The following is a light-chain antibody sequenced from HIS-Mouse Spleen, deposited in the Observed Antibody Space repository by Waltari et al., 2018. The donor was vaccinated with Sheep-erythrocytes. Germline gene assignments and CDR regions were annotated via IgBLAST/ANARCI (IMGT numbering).Light chain of an antibody. CDR3: QQYYSTPFT. CDR2: WAS. V-gene: IGKV4-1*01. Sequence: DIVMTQSPDSLAVSLGERATINCKSSQSVLYSSNNKNNLAWYQQKPGQPPKLLIYWASNRASGVPDRFSGSGSGTDFTLTISSLQAEDVAVYYCQQYYSTPFTFGPGTKVDIK. CDR1: QSVLYSSNNKNN. J-gene: IGKJ3*01.